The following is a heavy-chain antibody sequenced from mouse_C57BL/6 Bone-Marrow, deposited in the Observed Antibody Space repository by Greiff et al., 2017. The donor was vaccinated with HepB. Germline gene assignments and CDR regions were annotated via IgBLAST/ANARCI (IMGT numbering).Heavy chain of an antibody. CDR1: GYTFTSYT. V-gene: IGHV1-4*01. Sequence: QVQLQQSGAELARPGASVKMSCKASGYTFTSYTMHWVKQRPGQGLEWIGYINPSSGYTKYNQKFKDKATLTADKSSSTAYMQLGSLTSEDSAVYYCARRGDYDWYFDVWGTGTTVTVSS. CDR2: INPSSGYT. J-gene: IGHJ1*03. D-gene: IGHD2-4*01. CDR3: ARRGDYDWYFDV.